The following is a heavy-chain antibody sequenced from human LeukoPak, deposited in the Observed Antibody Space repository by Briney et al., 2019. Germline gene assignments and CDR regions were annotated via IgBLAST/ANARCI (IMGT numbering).Heavy chain of an antibody. Sequence: PGGSLRLSCAASGFTFSSFPMTWVRQAPGKGLEWVSAIGGRGGSTYYADFLEGRFTIARDNSKDMVYLQMNSLKVEDTAVYYCAREPAGDLDYWGQGTLVTVSS. CDR2: IGGRGGST. V-gene: IGHV3-23*01. CDR3: AREPAGDLDY. J-gene: IGHJ4*02. CDR1: GFTFSSFP.